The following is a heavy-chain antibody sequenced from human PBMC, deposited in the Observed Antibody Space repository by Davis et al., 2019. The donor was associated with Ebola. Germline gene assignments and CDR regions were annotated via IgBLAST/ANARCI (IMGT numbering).Heavy chain of an antibody. D-gene: IGHD3-22*01. Sequence: SVKVSCKASGGTFSGYPISWVRKAPGQGLEWVGGIIPIFDTASYAHNFQDRVTITADESRITAYLELSSLRSEDTAVYYCAKDRYYDNSPLYFESETWGQGTLVTVSS. CDR1: GGTFSGYP. J-gene: IGHJ4*02. V-gene: IGHV1-69*13. CDR2: IIPIFDTA. CDR3: AKDRYYDNSPLYFESET.